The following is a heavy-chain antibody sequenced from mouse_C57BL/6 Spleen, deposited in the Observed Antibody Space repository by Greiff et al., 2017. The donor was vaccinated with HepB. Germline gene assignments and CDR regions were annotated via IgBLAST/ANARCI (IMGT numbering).Heavy chain of an antibody. CDR3: ASPCTAVVATDFDY. CDR1: GYTFTSYG. V-gene: IGHV1-81*01. CDR2: IYPRSGNT. D-gene: IGHD1-1*01. Sequence: QVQLQQSGAELARPGASVKLSCKASGYTFTSYGISWVKQRTGQGLEWIGEIYPRSGNTYYNEKFKGKATLTADKSSSTAYMELRSLTSEDSAVYFCASPCTAVVATDFDYWGQGTTLTVSS. J-gene: IGHJ2*01.